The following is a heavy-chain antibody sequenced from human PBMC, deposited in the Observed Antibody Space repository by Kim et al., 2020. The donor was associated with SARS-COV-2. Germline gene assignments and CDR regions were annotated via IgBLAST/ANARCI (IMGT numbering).Heavy chain of an antibody. V-gene: IGHV1-46*01. CDR3: ARDLRITIFGVVMPYYYGMDV. CDR1: GYTFTSYY. D-gene: IGHD3-3*01. J-gene: IGHJ6*02. CDR2: INPSGGST. Sequence: ASVKVSCKASGYTFTSYYMHWVRQAPGQGLEWMGIINPSGGSTSYAQKFQGRVTMTRDTSTSTVYMELSSLRSEDTAVYYCARDLRITIFGVVMPYYYGMDVWGQGTTVTVSS.